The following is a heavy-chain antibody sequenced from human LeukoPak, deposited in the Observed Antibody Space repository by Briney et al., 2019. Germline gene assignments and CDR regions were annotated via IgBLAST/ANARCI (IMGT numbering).Heavy chain of an antibody. CDR3: ARDYYDSSGYSEGLF. CDR2: INPNSGGT. D-gene: IGHD3-22*01. Sequence: SVKVSCXASGYTFTGYYMHWVRQVPGQGLEWMGRINPNSGGTNYAQKFQGRVTMTRDTSISTAYMELSRLRSDDTAVYYCARDYYDSSGYSEGLFWGQGTLVTVSS. J-gene: IGHJ4*02. CDR1: GYTFTGYY. V-gene: IGHV1-2*06.